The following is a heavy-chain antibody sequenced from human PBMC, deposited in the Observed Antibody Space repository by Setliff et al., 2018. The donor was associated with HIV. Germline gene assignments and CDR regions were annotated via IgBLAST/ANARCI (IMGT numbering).Heavy chain of an antibody. CDR1: GGPFSDSY. J-gene: IGHJ2*01. CDR3: ARHHRLPGVQPPYWYFDL. CDR2: ISHSGIT. D-gene: IGHD7-27*01. Sequence: PSETLSLTCAVHGGPFSDSYYSWIRQPPGKELEWIGEISHSGITSYNSSVKSRVTMSVDWSKNQFSLTLTSMTAADTAVYYCARHHRLPGVQPPYWYFDLWGRGTLVTAPQ. V-gene: IGHV4-34*01.